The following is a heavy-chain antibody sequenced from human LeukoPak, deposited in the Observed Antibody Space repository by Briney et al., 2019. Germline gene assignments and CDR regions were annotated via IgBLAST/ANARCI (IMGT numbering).Heavy chain of an antibody. D-gene: IGHD3-16*02. CDR2: IYYSGST. J-gene: IGHJ4*02. CDR3: ARTYDYVWGSYRDEFDY. V-gene: IGHV4-59*12. Sequence: PSETLSLTCTVSGGSISSYYWSWIRQPPGKGLEWIGYIYYSGSTNYNPSLKSRVTISVDTSKNQFSLKLSPVTAADTAVYYCARTYDYVWGSYRDEFDYWGQGTLVTVSS. CDR1: GGSISSYY.